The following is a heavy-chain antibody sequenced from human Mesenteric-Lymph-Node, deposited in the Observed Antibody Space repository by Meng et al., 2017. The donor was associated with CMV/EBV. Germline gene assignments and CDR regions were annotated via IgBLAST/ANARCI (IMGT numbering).Heavy chain of an antibody. CDR1: GYTFTSYD. CDR3: ARGDVEHHGGFDY. CDR2: MNPSSGNT. J-gene: IGHJ4*02. V-gene: IGHV1-8*01. Sequence: ASVKVSCKASGYTFTSYDINWVRQATGQGLEWMGWMNPSSGNTGHTQHFQGRVTITRNTSISTAYMELSSLRSEDTAVYYCARGDVEHHGGFDYWGQGTLVTVSS. D-gene: IGHD5-24*01.